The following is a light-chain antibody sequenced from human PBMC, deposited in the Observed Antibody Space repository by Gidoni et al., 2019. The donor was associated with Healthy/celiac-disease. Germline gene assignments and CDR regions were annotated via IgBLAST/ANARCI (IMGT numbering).Light chain of an antibody. J-gene: IGKJ1*01. Sequence: DIQMTHSPSSLSASVGDRVTITCRASQSISSYLNWYQQKPGKAPKLLISAASSLQSGVPSRFSGSGSGTDFTLTISSLQPEDFATYYCQQSYSTPLTFGQXTKVEIK. CDR2: AAS. CDR3: QQSYSTPLT. V-gene: IGKV1-39*01. CDR1: QSISSY.